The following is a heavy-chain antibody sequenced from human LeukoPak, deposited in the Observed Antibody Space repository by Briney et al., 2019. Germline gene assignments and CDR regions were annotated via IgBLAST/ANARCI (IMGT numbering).Heavy chain of an antibody. CDR3: ARAHLYYYDSSAQFDY. V-gene: IGHV3-23*01. J-gene: IGHJ4*02. CDR2: ISGSGDST. Sequence: GGSLRLSCAASGFTFSSYAMHWVRQAPGKGLEWVSAISGSGDSTYYADSVNGRFTISRDNSKNTLYLQMNSLRAEDTAVYYCARAHLYYYDSSAQFDYWGQGTLVTVSS. D-gene: IGHD3-22*01. CDR1: GFTFSSYA.